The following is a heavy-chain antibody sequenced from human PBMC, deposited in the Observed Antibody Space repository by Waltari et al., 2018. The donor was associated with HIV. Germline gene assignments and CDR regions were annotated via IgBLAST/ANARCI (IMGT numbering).Heavy chain of an antibody. CDR3: ARSKVVTTPGTDYYYGMDV. D-gene: IGHD2-21*02. CDR1: GGSISSYY. CDR2: IYFSGST. V-gene: IGHV4-59*01. Sequence: QVQLQESGPGLVQPSETLSLTCAVSGGSISSYYWSWVRQPPGKGLEWIGYIYFSGSTNNNPSLKSRVTISVDTSKNQFSLKLSSVTTADTAVYYCARSKVVTTPGTDYYYGMDVWGQGTTVTVSS. J-gene: IGHJ6*02.